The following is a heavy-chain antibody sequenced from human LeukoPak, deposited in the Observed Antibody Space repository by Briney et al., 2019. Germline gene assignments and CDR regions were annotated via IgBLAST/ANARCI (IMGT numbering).Heavy chain of an antibody. D-gene: IGHD6-13*01. CDR1: GFPFSNYW. Sequence: PGGSLRLSCAASGFPFSNYWMHWVRQAPGKGLVWVSRVNSDGSTTNYADSVKGRFTISRDNAENTLYMRTNSLRPEDTAVYYCARGYYSSSRFDSWGQGTLVTVSS. CDR2: VNSDGSTT. J-gene: IGHJ4*02. CDR3: ARGYYSSSRFDS. V-gene: IGHV3-74*01.